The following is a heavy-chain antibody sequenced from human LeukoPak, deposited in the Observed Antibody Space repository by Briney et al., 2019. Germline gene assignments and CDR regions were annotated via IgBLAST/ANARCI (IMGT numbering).Heavy chain of an antibody. V-gene: IGHV4-39*01. J-gene: IGHJ4*02. CDR2: IYYSGST. Sequence: SETLSLTCTVSGGSISSSSYYWGWIRQPPGKGLEWIGSIYYSGSTYYNPSLKSRVTISVDTSKNQFSLKLSSVTAADTAVYYCARRRTENRITMVRGVIDWGQRTLVTVSS. CDR1: GGSISSSSYY. CDR3: ARRRTENRITMVRGVID. D-gene: IGHD3-10*01.